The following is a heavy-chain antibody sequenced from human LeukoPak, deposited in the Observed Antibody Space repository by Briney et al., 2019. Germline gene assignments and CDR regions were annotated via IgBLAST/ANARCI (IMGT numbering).Heavy chain of an antibody. CDR2: IKQDGSEK. Sequence: GGSLRLSCAASGFTFSSYWMSWVRQAPGKGLEWVANIKQDGSEKYYVDSVKGRFTISRDNAKNSLYLQMNSLRAEDTAVYYCARERGDGGAAFDYWGQGTLVTASS. V-gene: IGHV3-7*01. D-gene: IGHD3-16*01. CDR3: ARERGDGGAAFDY. J-gene: IGHJ4*02. CDR1: GFTFSSYW.